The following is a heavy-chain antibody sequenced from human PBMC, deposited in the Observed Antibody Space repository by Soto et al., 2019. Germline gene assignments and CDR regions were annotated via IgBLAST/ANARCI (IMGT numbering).Heavy chain of an antibody. D-gene: IGHD2-2*01. Sequence: SETLSLTCTVSGGSISSYYWSWIRQPPGKGLEWIGYIYYSGSTNYNPSLKSRVTISVDTSKSQFSLKLSSVTAADTAVYYCARAVVEPGAMFYFYYMDVWGKGTTVTVSS. CDR3: ARAVVEPGAMFYFYYMDV. CDR1: GGSISSYY. V-gene: IGHV4-59*08. CDR2: IYYSGST. J-gene: IGHJ6*03.